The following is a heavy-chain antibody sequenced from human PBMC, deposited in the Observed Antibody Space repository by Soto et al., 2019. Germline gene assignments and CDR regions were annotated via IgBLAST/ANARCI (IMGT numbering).Heavy chain of an antibody. V-gene: IGHV3-30*18. CDR1: GFTFSSYG. CDR3: AKDHYCSSTSCPYGDYYYYGMDV. Sequence: QVQLVESGGGVVQPGRSLRLSCAASGFTFSSYGMHWVRQAPGKGLEWVAVISYDGSNKYYADSVKGRFTISRDNSKNTLYLQMNSLRAEDTAVYYCAKDHYCSSTSCPYGDYYYYGMDVW. CDR2: ISYDGSNK. J-gene: IGHJ6*01. D-gene: IGHD2-2*01.